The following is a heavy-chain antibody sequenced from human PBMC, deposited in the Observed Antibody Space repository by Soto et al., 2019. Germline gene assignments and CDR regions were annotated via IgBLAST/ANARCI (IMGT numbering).Heavy chain of an antibody. V-gene: IGHV1-24*01. J-gene: IGHJ6*02. D-gene: IGHD2-15*01. CDR2: FDPEDGET. CDR1: GYTLTELS. Sequence: ASVKVSCKVSGYTLTELSMHWVRQAPGKGLEWMGGFDPEDGETIYAQKFQGRVTMTEDTSTDTAYMELSSLRSEDTAVYYCARSRGYCSGGSCTPPNYYYYGMDVWGQGTTVTVSS. CDR3: ARSRGYCSGGSCTPPNYYYYGMDV.